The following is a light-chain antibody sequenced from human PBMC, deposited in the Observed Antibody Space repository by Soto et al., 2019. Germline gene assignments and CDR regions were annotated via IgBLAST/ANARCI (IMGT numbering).Light chain of an antibody. Sequence: QSALTQPASVSGSPGQSITITCTGTSSDVGTYNHVSWYQQHPGKAPKLMIYDVSNRPSGVSNRFSGSKSGNTASLTISGLQAEDEAHYYCSSYTTSTTLGVFGTGTKVTVL. CDR3: SSYTTSTTLGV. CDR2: DVS. CDR1: SSDVGTYNH. V-gene: IGLV2-14*01. J-gene: IGLJ1*01.